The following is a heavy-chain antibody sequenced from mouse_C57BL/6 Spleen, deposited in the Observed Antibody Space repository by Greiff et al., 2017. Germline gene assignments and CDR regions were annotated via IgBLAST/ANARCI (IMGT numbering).Heavy chain of an antibody. CDR3: TGTVYYYAMDY. CDR2: IRLKSDNYAT. Sequence: EVKLMESGGGLVQPGGSMKLSCVASGFTFSNYWMNWVRQSPEQGLEWVAQIRLKSDNYATHYAESVKGRFTISRGDSKSSVYLQMDNLRAEDTGIYYCTGTVYYYAMDYWGQGTSGTVSS. V-gene: IGHV6-3*01. J-gene: IGHJ4*01. CDR1: GFTFSNYW.